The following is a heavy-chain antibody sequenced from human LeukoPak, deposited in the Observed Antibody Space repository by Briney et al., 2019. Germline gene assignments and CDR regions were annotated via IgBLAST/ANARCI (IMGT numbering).Heavy chain of an antibody. CDR3: ARADSTGYFLGHFDY. CDR1: GFTFDDYG. CDR2: INWNGGST. V-gene: IGHV3-20*04. D-gene: IGHD3-22*01. Sequence: GGSLRLSCAASGFTFDDYGMSWVRQAPGKGLEWVSGINWNGGSTGYADSVKGRFSISRDNAKNSLYLQMNSLRAEDTALYYCARADSTGYFLGHFDYWGQGTLVTVSS. J-gene: IGHJ4*02.